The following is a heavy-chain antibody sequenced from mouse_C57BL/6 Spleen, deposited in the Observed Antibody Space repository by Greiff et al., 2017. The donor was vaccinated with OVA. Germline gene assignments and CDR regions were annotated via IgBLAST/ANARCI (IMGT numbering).Heavy chain of an antibody. CDR1: GFTFSDYG. CDR2: ISSGSSTI. V-gene: IGHV5-17*01. D-gene: IGHD1-1*01. J-gene: IGHJ1*03. CDR3: ARRCITTVVAHWYFDV. Sequence: EVQRVESGGGLVKPGGSLKLSCAASGFTFSDYGMHWVRQAPEKGLEWVAYISSGSSTIYYADTVKGRFTISRANAKNTLFLQMTSLRSEDTAMDYCARRCITTVVAHWYFDVWGTGTTVTVSS.